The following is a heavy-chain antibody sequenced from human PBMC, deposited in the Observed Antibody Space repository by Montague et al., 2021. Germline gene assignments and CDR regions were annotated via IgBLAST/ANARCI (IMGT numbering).Heavy chain of an antibody. J-gene: IGHJ6*02. Sequence: SETLSLTCSVSGVSIGEKSFYWGWVRQAPRRGLEWIGHMFYRGNTYYNPSLQSRVSISVDTSKNQFSLTLTSVTASDTAVCYCARRCYGDPQTDPEPANCALDVWGQGTSVTVSS. V-gene: IGHV4-39*01. CDR3: ARRCYGDPQTDPEPANCALDV. CDR2: MFYRGNT. CDR1: GVSIGEKSFY. D-gene: IGHD1-14*01.